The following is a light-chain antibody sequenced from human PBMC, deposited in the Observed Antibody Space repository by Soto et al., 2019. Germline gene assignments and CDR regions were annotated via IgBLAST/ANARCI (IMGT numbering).Light chain of an antibody. V-gene: IGLV2-14*01. CDR3: SSYASSSSYA. CDR2: EVR. CDR1: SSDVGGYNH. J-gene: IGLJ1*01. Sequence: QSALTQPASVSGSPGQSITISCTGTSSDVGGYNHVSWYQQHPGKAPKLIIFEVRNRPSGVSDRFSASKSGNTASLTISGLQTEDEAVYYCSSYASSSSYALGTGTKLTVL.